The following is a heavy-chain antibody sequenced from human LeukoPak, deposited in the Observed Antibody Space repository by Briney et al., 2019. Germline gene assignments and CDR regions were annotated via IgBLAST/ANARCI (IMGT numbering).Heavy chain of an antibody. Sequence: SETLSLTRTVSGGSVSSGSYYWSWIRQPPGKGLEWIGYIYYSGSTNYNPSLKSRVTISVDTSKNQFSLELSSVTAADTAVYYCARVGFGNTPHPIDYWGQGTLVTVSS. D-gene: IGHD3-3*01. CDR3: ARVGFGNTPHPIDY. J-gene: IGHJ4*02. V-gene: IGHV4-61*01. CDR2: IYYSGST. CDR1: GGSVSSGSYY.